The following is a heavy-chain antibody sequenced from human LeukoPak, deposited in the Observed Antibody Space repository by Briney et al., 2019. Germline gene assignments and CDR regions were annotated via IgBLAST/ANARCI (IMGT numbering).Heavy chain of an antibody. V-gene: IGHV1-2*02. CDR2: INPNSGGT. D-gene: IGHD3-9*01. CDR1: GYTFTGYY. J-gene: IGHJ6*02. CDR3: ARTEYFDWSEPYYYYGMDV. Sequence: ASVKVSCKASGYTFTGYYMHWVRQAPGQGLEWMGWINPNSGGTNYAQKFQGRVTMTRDTSISTAYMELSRLRSDDTAVYYCARTEYFDWSEPYYYYGMDVWGQGTTVTVSS.